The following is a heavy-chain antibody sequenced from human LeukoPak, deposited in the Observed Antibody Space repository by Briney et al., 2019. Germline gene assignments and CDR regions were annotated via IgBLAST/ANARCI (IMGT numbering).Heavy chain of an antibody. D-gene: IGHD6-13*01. CDR3: ARASDISWPFEN. CDR2: INPNSGGT. J-gene: IGHJ4*02. V-gene: IGHV1-2*02. CDR1: GYTFTGYY. Sequence: GASVKVSCKASGYTFTGYYMHWVRQAPRQGLEWMGWINPNSGGTNYALKFQGRVTMTRDTSISTAYMELSSLRSDDTAVYYCARASDISWPFENWGQGTLVTVSS.